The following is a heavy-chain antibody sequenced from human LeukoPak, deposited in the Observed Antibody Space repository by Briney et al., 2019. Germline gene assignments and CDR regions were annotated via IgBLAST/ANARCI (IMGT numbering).Heavy chain of an antibody. D-gene: IGHD3-10*01. CDR2: INPSGGST. CDR3: ARGFGWFGELGAFDI. CDR1: GYTFTSYY. Sequence: ASVKVSCKASGYTFTSYYMHWVRQAPGQGLEGMGIINPSGGSTSYAQKFQGRVTMTRDTSTSTLYMELSSLRSEDTAVYYCARGFGWFGELGAFDIWGQGTMVTVSS. V-gene: IGHV1-46*01. J-gene: IGHJ3*02.